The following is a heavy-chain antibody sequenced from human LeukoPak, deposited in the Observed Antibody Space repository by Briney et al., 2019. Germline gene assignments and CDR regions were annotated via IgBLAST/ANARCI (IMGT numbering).Heavy chain of an antibody. CDR1: GFTFSSYW. CDR2: IKHDGSEK. D-gene: IGHD2-15*01. CDR3: ARFRYCSGGSCYYYFDY. V-gene: IGHV3-7*01. J-gene: IGHJ4*02. Sequence: GGSLRLSCAASGFTFSSYWMSWVRQAPGKGLEWVANIKHDGSEKYYVDSVKGRFTISRDNAKNSLYLQMNSLRAEDTAVYCCARFRYCSGGSCYYYFDYWGQGTLVTVSS.